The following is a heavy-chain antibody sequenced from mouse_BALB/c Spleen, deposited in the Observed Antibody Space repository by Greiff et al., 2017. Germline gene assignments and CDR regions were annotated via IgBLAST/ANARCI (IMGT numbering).Heavy chain of an antibody. J-gene: IGHJ4*01. D-gene: IGHD2-14*01. V-gene: IGHV2-2*02. CDR2: IWSGGST. CDR1: GFSLTSYG. CDR3: ARSRYERYYAMDY. Sequence: QVQLQQSGPGLVQPSQSLSITCTVSGFSLTSYGVHWVRQSPGKGLEWLGVIWSGGSTDYNAAFISRLSISKDNSKSQVFFKMNSLQANDTAIYYCARSRYERYYAMDYWGQGTSVTVSS.